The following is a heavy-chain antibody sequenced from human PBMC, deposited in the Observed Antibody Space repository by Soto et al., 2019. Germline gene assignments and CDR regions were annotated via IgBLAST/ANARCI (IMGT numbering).Heavy chain of an antibody. CDR3: ARTQQSGNDFHV. Sequence: EVQLVESGGGLVQPGGSLRLFCAASGFTLSDHQMDWVRQAPGKGLEWVGRTKNKANSYTTEYAASVKGRFTISRDNSKDSLFLQMNSLKTEDTAVYYCARTQQSGNDFHVWGQGTTVTVSS. V-gene: IGHV3-72*01. CDR2: TKNKANSYTT. D-gene: IGHD3-3*01. CDR1: GFTLSDHQ. J-gene: IGHJ6*02.